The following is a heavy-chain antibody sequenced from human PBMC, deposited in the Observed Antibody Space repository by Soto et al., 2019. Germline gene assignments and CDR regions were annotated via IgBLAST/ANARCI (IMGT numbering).Heavy chain of an antibody. D-gene: IGHD2-2*02. CDR1: GGSIITYY. CDR2: IYYSGST. V-gene: IGHV4-59*01. Sequence: QVQLQESGPRLVKPSETLSLTCTVSGGSIITYYWSWIRQPPGKGLEWIGHIYYSGSTKYNPSLESRVTISVDTSKNQFSLKLSSVTAADSAVYYCARSHSSYTSSLFDPWGQGTLVTVSS. CDR3: ARSHSSYTSSLFDP. J-gene: IGHJ5*02.